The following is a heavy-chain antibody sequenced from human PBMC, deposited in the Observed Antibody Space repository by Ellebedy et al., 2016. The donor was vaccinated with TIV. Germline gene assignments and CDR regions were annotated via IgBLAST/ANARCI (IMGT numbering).Heavy chain of an antibody. V-gene: IGHV4-61*01. D-gene: IGHD2-21*02. Sequence: SETLSLTCNVSGASVSRHIYYWSWVRQSPGRGLGWIGYIFYDGSTNYNPSVESRVTMSADTSKNQISLKLRSVNAADTAVYYCAGALTAVRYFDSWGQGTLVTVSS. CDR3: AGALTAVRYFDS. CDR1: GASVSRHIYY. CDR2: IFYDGST. J-gene: IGHJ4*02.